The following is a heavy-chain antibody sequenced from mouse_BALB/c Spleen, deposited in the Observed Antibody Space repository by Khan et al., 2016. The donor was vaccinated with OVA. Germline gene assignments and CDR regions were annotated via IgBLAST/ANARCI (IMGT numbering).Heavy chain of an antibody. V-gene: IGHV2-2*01. D-gene: IGHD2-14*01. J-gene: IGHJ3*01. CDR3: ARNSYMYDFTY. CDR1: GFSLNTYG. Sequence: QVQLKQSGPGLVQPSQSLSITCTVSGFSLNTYGIHWIRQSQGKGLEWLGVIRSGGSTDYNGAFISRLSITKDNSKSQVFFKMNSLQADDTAIYYGARNSYMYDFTYWGQGTLGTVPA. CDR2: IRSGGST.